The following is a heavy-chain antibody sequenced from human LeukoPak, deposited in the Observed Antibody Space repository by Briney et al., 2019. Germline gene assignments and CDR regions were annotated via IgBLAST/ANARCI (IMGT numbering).Heavy chain of an antibody. CDR3: ARGGNYFDY. CDR1: GGSISSYY. D-gene: IGHD2-15*01. Sequence: PSENLSLTCTVTGGSISSYYWTWIRQSPGKGLEWIGYIYYSGNTNYNPSLKSRVTISVDTSKNQFSLKLSSVTAADTAVYYCARGGNYFDYWGQGNLVTVSS. J-gene: IGHJ4*02. V-gene: IGHV4-59*01. CDR2: IYYSGNT.